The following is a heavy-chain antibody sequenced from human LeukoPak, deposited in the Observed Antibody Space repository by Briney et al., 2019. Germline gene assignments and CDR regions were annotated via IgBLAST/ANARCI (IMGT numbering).Heavy chain of an antibody. CDR1: GGSISSSS. V-gene: IGHV3-21*01. CDR2: ISSSSSYI. J-gene: IGHJ4*02. Sequence: PSETLSLTCTVSGGSISSSSYYWGWIRQPPGKGLEWVSSISSSSSYIYYADSVKGRFTISRDNAKNSLYLQMNSLRAEDTAVYYCARDAKEGYFDYWGQGTLVTVSS. D-gene: IGHD2/OR15-2a*01. CDR3: ARDAKEGYFDY.